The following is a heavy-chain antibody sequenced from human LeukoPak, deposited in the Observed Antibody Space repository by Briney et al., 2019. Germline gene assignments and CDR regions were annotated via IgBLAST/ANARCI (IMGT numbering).Heavy chain of an antibody. CDR2: ISSSGSTI. J-gene: IGHJ4*02. D-gene: IGHD6-19*01. Sequence: GGSLRLSCAASGFTVSSNYMTWVRQAPGKGLEWVSYISSSGSTIYYADSVKGRFTISRDNAKNSLYLQMNGLRAEDTAVYYCAILTPGAYSSGFRPFDYWGQGTLVTVSS. V-gene: IGHV3-48*03. CDR3: AILTPGAYSSGFRPFDY. CDR1: GFTVSSNY.